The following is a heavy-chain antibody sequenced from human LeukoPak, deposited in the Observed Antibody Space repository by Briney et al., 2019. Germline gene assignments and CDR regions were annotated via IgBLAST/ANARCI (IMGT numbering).Heavy chain of an antibody. J-gene: IGHJ6*02. V-gene: IGHV3-73*01. CDR3: ARDQVSSGWYLDYYYGMDV. CDR1: GFTFSGSA. D-gene: IGHD6-19*01. CDR2: IRSKANSYAT. Sequence: PGGSLRLSCAASGFTFSGSAMHWVRQASGKGLEWVGRIRSKANSYATAYAASVKGRFTISRDDSKNTAYLQMNSLKTEDTAVYYCARDQVSSGWYLDYYYGMDVWGQGTTVTVSS.